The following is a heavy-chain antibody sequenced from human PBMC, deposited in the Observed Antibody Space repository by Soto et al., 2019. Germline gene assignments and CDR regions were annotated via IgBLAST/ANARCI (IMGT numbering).Heavy chain of an antibody. J-gene: IGHJ4*02. CDR2: IIPIFGTA. CDR1: GGTFSSYA. Sequence: ASVKVSCKASGGTFSSYAISWVRQAPGQGLEWMGGIIPIFGTANYAQKFQGRVTITADESTSTAYMELSSLRSEDTAVYYCARGPRYQLLYPMLYYFDYWGQGTLVTVSS. D-gene: IGHD2-2*02. CDR3: ARGPRYQLLYPMLYYFDY. V-gene: IGHV1-69*13.